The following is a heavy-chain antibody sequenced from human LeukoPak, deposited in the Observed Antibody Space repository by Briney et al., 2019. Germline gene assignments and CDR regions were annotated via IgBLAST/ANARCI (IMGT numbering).Heavy chain of an antibody. D-gene: IGHD4-17*01. Sequence: PGGSLRLSCAASGFTFSSYSMNWVRQAPGKGLEWVSFMTSSSSTKDYADSVKGRFTISRDNAKNSLYLQMNSLRVEDTAVYYCARGHTAVTRHFDFWGQGTLVTVSS. V-gene: IGHV3-48*01. CDR3: ARGHTAVTRHFDF. CDR1: GFTFSSYS. CDR2: MTSSSSTK. J-gene: IGHJ4*02.